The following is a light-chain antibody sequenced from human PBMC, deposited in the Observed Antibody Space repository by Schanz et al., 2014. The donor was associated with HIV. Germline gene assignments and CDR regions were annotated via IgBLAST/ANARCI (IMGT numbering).Light chain of an antibody. V-gene: IGLV2-14*03. CDR3: SSYTSSSTPVV. CDR2: GVF. CDR1: NNDIGSYTY. J-gene: IGLJ2*01. Sequence: QSVLTQPASVSGSPGQSITVSCTGTNNDIGSYTYVAWYQQHPGKAPKVVVYGVFDRPSGVSNRFSGSKSGNTASLTISGLQADDEADYYCSSYTSSSTPVVFGGGTKVTVL.